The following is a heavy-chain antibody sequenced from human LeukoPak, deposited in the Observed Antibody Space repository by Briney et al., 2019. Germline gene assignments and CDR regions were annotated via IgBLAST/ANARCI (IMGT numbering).Heavy chain of an antibody. CDR3: ASDSRRWFDP. CDR1: GFTFSSYW. V-gene: IGHV3-48*01. Sequence: PGGSLRLSCAASGFTFSSYWMSWVRQAPGKGLEWVSYISSSSSTIYYADSVKGRFTISRDNAKNSLYLQMNSLRAEDTAVYYCASDSRRWFDPWGQGTLVTVSS. D-gene: IGHD2-2*01. CDR2: ISSSSSTI. J-gene: IGHJ5*02.